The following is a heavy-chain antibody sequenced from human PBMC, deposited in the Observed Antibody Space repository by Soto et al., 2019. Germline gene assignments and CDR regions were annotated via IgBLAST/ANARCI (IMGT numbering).Heavy chain of an antibody. D-gene: IGHD2-21*02. CDR2: IYYSGST. J-gene: IGHJ5*02. V-gene: IGHV4-39*01. Sequence: SETLSLTCTVSGGSISSSSYYWGWIRQPPGKGLEWIGSIYYSGSTYYNPSLKSRVTISVDTSKNQFSLKLSSVTAADTAVYYSAIHEMTATSFDPSGQGTLLTVSS. CDR1: GGSISSSSYY. CDR3: AIHEMTATSFDP.